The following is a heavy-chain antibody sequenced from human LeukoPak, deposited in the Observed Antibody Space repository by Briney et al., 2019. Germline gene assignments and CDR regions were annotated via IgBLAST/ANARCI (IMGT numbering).Heavy chain of an antibody. CDR2: ISGSGGST. CDR1: GFTFSSYA. CDR3: AKKEAYDILTGNSR. V-gene: IGHV3-23*01. J-gene: IGHJ4*02. D-gene: IGHD3-9*01. Sequence: QRGGSLRLSCAASGFTFSSYAMSWVRQAPGKGLEWVSAISGSGGSTYYADSVKGRFTISRDNSENTLYLQMNSLRAEDTAVYYCAKKEAYDILTGNSRWGQGTLVTVSS.